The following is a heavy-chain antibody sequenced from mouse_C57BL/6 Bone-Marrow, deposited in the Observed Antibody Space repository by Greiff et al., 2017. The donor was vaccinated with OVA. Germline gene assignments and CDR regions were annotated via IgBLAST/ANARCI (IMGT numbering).Heavy chain of an antibody. D-gene: IGHD1-1*01. CDR2: IYPGDGDT. CDR1: GYAFSSYW. J-gene: IGHJ2*01. V-gene: IGHV1-80*01. CDR3: ARSLYYYGSSYKFDY. Sequence: VQLVESGAELVKPGASVKISCKASGYAFSSYWMNWVKQRPGKGLEWIGQIYPGDGDTNYNGKFKGKATLTADKSSSTAYMQLSSLTSEDSAVYFCARSLYYYGSSYKFDYWGQGTTLTVSS.